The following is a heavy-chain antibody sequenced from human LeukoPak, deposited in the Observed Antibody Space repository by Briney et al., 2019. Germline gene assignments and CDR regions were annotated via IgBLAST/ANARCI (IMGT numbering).Heavy chain of an antibody. J-gene: IGHJ5*02. CDR2: IIPIVGIA. CDR1: GCTFTSYA. Sequence: SVKVSCKASGCTFTSYAISWVRQAPGQGLEWMGRIIPIVGIASYAQKFQGRVTITADTSTSTAYMELSSLRSEDTAVYYCARGRGKYCRSTSWYTGIGFDPWGQGTLVTVSS. D-gene: IGHD2-2*02. V-gene: IGHV1-69*04. CDR3: ARGRGKYCRSTSWYTGIGFDP.